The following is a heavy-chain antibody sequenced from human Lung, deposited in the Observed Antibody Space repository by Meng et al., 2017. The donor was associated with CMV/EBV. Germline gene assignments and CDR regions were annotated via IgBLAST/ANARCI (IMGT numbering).Heavy chain of an antibody. CDR3: ANAALLGSYSADV. J-gene: IGHJ6*02. D-gene: IGHD3-16*01. CDR2: INPNSGAT. CDR1: GYTFTNHN. V-gene: IGHV1-2*02. Sequence: SVXVSXXASGYTFTNHNMHWVRQAPGQGLEWVGYINPNSGATNSAQTFQGRVTMTTDTSITTAYMELSRLTSDDTAVYFCANAALLGSYSADVWGQGTAVTVSS.